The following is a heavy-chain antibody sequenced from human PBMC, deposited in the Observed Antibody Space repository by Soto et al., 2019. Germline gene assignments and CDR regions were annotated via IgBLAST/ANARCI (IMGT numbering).Heavy chain of an antibody. CDR2: ISGSGGST. CDR3: AKDAFGVSVKRAAFDI. Sequence: GGSLRLSCAASGFTFSSYAMSWVRQAPGKGLEWVSAISGSGGSTYYADSVKGRFTISRDNSKNTLYLQMNSLRAEDTAVYYCAKDAFGVSVKRAAFDIWGQGTMVTVSS. J-gene: IGHJ3*02. D-gene: IGHD3-10*01. V-gene: IGHV3-23*01. CDR1: GFTFSSYA.